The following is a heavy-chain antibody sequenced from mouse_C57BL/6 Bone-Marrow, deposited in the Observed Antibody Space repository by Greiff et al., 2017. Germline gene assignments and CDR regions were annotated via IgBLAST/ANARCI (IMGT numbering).Heavy chain of an antibody. D-gene: IGHD1-1*01. CDR1: GYSFTDYN. J-gene: IGHJ4*01. Sequence: EVQLQQSGPELVKPGASVKISCKASGYSFTDYNMNWVKQSHGQSLEWIGVINPNYGTTSYQQKFKGKATLTVDHSSSTAYMQRNSLTSEDSAVDYCARFTTVVSYYYAMDYWGQGTSVTVSS. CDR2: INPNYGTT. CDR3: ARFTTVVSYYYAMDY. V-gene: IGHV1-39*01.